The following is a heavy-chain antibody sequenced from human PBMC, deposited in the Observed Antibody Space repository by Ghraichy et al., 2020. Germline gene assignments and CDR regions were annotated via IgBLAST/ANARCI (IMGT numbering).Heavy chain of an antibody. CDR1: GGDFNNYA. CDR2: ILPSRGAP. J-gene: IGHJ4*02. Sequence: SVKVSCKVSGGDFNNYAVSWVRQAPGQGLEWMGGILPSRGAPKYAQKFQGRVIITADKSTSTAYMDLSSLRFDDTAVYFCARDSYDYFDSKNYFANWGQGTLVTVSS. V-gene: IGHV1-69*10. D-gene: IGHD2/OR15-2a*01. CDR3: ARDSYDYFDSKNYFAN.